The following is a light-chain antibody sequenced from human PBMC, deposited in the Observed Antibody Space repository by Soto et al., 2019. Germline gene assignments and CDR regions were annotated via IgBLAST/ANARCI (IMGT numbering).Light chain of an antibody. J-gene: IGKJ5*01. Sequence: EIILAQSPATLSLSPGEGVTLSCRASQSVSSSLAWYQQKPGQAPRLLIYDVSTRATGIPARFSGSGSETDFTLTISSLEPGDFAIYYCQQRSKWPLTFGQGTRLEIK. CDR2: DVS. V-gene: IGKV3-11*01. CDR3: QQRSKWPLT. CDR1: QSVSSS.